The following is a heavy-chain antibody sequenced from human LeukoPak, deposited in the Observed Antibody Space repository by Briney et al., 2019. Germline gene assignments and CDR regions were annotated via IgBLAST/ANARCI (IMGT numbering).Heavy chain of an antibody. CDR2: IYHTGST. V-gene: IGHV4-30-2*01. J-gene: IGHJ4*02. CDR1: GGSISSGGYY. D-gene: IGHD3/OR15-3a*01. CDR3: ASGLPPQY. Sequence: SQTLSLTFTVSGGSISSGGYYWLWIRQHPGKGLEWIGYIYHTGSTYYNPSLKSRATISVDRSKNQFSLKLTSVTAADTAVYYCASGLPPQYWGQGTLVTVSS.